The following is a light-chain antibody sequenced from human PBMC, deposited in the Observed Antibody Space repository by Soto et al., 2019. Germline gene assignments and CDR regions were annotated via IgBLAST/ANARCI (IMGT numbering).Light chain of an antibody. V-gene: IGKV3-20*01. CDR3: QQYGSSPLT. CDR1: QSVRNNY. J-gene: IGKJ4*01. CDR2: DAS. Sequence: IVLTQSPGTLSLSPGERATLSCRASQSVRNNYLAWYQQKPGQAPRFLIYDASSRATGIPDRFSGSGSGTDFTLTISRLEPEDFAVYYCQQYGSSPLTFGGGTKVEIK.